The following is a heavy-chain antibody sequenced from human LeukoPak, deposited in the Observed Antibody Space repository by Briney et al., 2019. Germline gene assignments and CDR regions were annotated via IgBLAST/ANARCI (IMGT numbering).Heavy chain of an antibody. D-gene: IGHD3-10*01. CDR2: IRYDGSNK. J-gene: IGHJ4*02. CDR1: GFTFSSYG. CDR3: AKEGAVSFGTYQATYYFDY. Sequence: GGSLRLSCAASGFTFSSYGMHWVRQAPGKGLEWVAFIRYDGSNKYYADSVKGRFTISRDNSKNTLYLQMNSLRAEDTAVYYCAKEGAVSFGTYQATYYFDYWGQGTLVTVSS. V-gene: IGHV3-30*02.